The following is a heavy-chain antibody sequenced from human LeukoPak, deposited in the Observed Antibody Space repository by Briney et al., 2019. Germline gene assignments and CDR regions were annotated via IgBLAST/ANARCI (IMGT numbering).Heavy chain of an antibody. CDR1: GFTFSSYA. J-gene: IGHJ4*02. V-gene: IGHV3-23*01. Sequence: GGSLGLSCAASGFTFSSYAMSWVRQAPGKGLEWVSSISGSGGSTYYADSVKGRFTISRGNSKNTLYLQMNSLRAEDTAVYYCAKDWYDFWSGYPIDYWGQGTLVTVSS. CDR3: AKDWYDFWSGYPIDY. D-gene: IGHD3-3*01. CDR2: ISGSGGST.